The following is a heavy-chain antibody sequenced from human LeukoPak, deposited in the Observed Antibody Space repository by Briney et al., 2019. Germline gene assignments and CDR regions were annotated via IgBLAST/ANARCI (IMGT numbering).Heavy chain of an antibody. V-gene: IGHV1-46*01. CDR3: ALLSDCIGYCSRPDY. D-gene: IGHD2-2*01. J-gene: IGHJ4*02. CDR1: GYTFTSYY. Sequence: ASVKVSCKASGYTFTSYYMHWVRQAPGQGLEWMGIINPSGGSTSYAQKFQGRVTITTDESTSTAYMELSSLRSEDTAVYYCALLSDCIGYCSRPDYWGQGTLVTVSS. CDR2: INPSGGST.